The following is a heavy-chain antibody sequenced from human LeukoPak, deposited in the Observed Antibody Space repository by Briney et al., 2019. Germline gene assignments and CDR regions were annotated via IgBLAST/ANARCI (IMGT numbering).Heavy chain of an antibody. CDR1: GFTFDDYA. D-gene: IGHD6-13*01. CDR3: AKDTAAAAGLYGMDV. CDR2: ISWNSGSI. V-gene: IGHV3-9*01. J-gene: IGHJ6*02. Sequence: GRSLRLSCAASGFTFDDYAMHWVRQAPGKGLEWVSGISWNSGSIGYADSVKGRFTISRDNAKNSLYLQMNSLRAEDTALYYCAKDTAAAAGLYGMDVWGQGTTVTDSS.